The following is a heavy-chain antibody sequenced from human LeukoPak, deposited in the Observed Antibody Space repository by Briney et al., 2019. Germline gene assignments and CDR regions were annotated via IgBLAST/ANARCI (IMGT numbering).Heavy chain of an antibody. V-gene: IGHV1-3*01. J-gene: IGHJ3*02. CDR2: INVGSGDT. CDR3: ARVSYASGAFDI. CDR1: GYSFTSYA. Sequence: ASVKVSCKASGYSFTSYAMHWARQAPGQRLEWMGWINVGSGDTKYSQKFQGRVTITRDTSASTAYMELSSLRSEDTAVYYCARVSYASGAFDIWGQGTTVTVSS. D-gene: IGHD2-2*01.